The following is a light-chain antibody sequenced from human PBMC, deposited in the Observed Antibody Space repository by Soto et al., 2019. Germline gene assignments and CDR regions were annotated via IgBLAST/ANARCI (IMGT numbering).Light chain of an antibody. CDR1: QSVSNN. Sequence: ILMTQSPATLSVSPGERATLSCRASQSVSNNLAWYQQKPGQAPRLLIYDASTRTTGIPARFSGSGSGTEFTLTISGLQSEDFAVYYCQQYNIWPPWTFGQGTKVEVK. J-gene: IGKJ1*01. CDR3: QQYNIWPPWT. CDR2: DAS. V-gene: IGKV3-15*01.